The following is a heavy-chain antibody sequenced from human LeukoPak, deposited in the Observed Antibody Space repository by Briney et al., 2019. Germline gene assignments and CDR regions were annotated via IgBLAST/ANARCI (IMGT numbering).Heavy chain of an antibody. D-gene: IGHD6-19*01. CDR2: INYSGST. V-gene: IGHV4-39*07. CDR1: GGSISSSSYY. J-gene: IGHJ2*01. CDR3: AREVMAVAGTWWYFDL. Sequence: SETLSLTCTVSGGSISSSSYYWGWLRQPPGKGLEGIGSINYSGSTYYNPSLTSRVTISVDTSKNQFSLKLSSVTAADTAVYYCAREVMAVAGTWWYFDLWGRGTLVTVSS.